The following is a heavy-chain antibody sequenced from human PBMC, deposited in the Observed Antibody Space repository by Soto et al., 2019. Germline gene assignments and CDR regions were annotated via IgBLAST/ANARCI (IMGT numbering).Heavy chain of an antibody. D-gene: IGHD6-19*01. J-gene: IGHJ5*02. CDR2: INAGNGNT. CDR1: GYTFTSYA. V-gene: IGHV1-3*01. Sequence: QVQLVQSGAEVKKPGASVKVSCKASGYTFTSYAMHWVREAPGQRLEWMGWINAGNGNTKYSQKFQGRVTITRDTSASTAYMELSSLRSEDTVVYYCARDLDSSGWRGDWFDPWGQGTLVTLSS. CDR3: ARDLDSSGWRGDWFDP.